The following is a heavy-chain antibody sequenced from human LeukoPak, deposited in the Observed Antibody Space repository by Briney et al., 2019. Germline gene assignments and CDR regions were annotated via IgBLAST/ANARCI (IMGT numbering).Heavy chain of an antibody. J-gene: IGHJ4*02. CDR3: ARCHTIFGVVQYYFDY. V-gene: IGHV3-48*01. Sequence: GGSLRLSCAASGFTFSSYSMNWVRQAPGKGLEWVSYISSNSSTIYYADSVKGRFTISRDNAKNSLYLQMNSLRAEDTAVYYCARCHTIFGVVQYYFDYWGQGTLVTVSS. D-gene: IGHD3-3*01. CDR2: ISSNSSTI. CDR1: GFTFSSYS.